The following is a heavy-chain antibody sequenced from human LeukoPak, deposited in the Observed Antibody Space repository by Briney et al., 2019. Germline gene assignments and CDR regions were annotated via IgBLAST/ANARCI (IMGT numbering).Heavy chain of an antibody. CDR2: ISAYDGNT. CDR3: ARDTGYSYGYTLFDY. CDR1: GYTFTSYG. Sequence: ASVKVSCKASGYTFTSYGISWVRQAPGQGLEWMGWISAYDGNTNYAQKLQGRVTMTTDTSTSTAYMELRSLRSDDTAVYYCARDTGYSYGYTLFDYWGQGTLVTVSS. J-gene: IGHJ4*02. D-gene: IGHD5-18*01. V-gene: IGHV1-18*01.